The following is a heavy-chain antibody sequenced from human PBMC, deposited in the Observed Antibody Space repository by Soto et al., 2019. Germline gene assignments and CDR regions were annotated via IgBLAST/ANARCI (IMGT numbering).Heavy chain of an antibody. D-gene: IGHD4-17*01. CDR3: ARDWGGPTVTTGPYYYYYGMDV. CDR1: GYTFTSYG. CDR2: ISAYNGNT. V-gene: IGHV1-18*01. J-gene: IGHJ6*02. Sequence: EASVKVSCKASGYTFTSYGISWVRQAPGQGLEWMGWISAYNGNTNYAQKLQGRVTMTTDTSTSTAYMELRSLRSDDTAVYYCARDWGGPTVTTGPYYYYYGMDVWGQGTTVTVSS.